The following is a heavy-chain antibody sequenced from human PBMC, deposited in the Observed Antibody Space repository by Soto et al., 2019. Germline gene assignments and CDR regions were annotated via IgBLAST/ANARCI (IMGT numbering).Heavy chain of an antibody. D-gene: IGHD6-19*01. CDR1: GDSVSSNSAA. CDR2: TYYRSKWYN. J-gene: IGHJ4*02. CDR3: ARDWRRISSGWYYFDY. Sequence: SQTLAITCAISGDSVSSNSAAWNWIRQSPSRGLEWLGRTYYRSKWYNDYAVSVKSRITINPDTSKNQFSLQLNSVTPEDTAVYYCARDWRRISSGWYYFDYWGQGTLVTVSS. V-gene: IGHV6-1*01.